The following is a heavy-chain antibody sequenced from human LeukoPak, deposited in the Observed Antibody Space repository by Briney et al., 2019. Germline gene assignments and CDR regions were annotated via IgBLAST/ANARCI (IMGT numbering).Heavy chain of an antibody. CDR2: ISAYSGNT. CDR3: ATNYGSGSAPLDP. V-gene: IGHV1-18*01. Sequence: ASVKVSCKASGYSFTSYDLRWVRQAPAQGLEWVGWISAYSGNTNYAEKSHDRISMTTDTSTGIAYMELRSLKFDDTAVYYCATNYGSGSAPLDPWGQGTLVTVSA. D-gene: IGHD3-10*01. CDR1: GYSFTSYD. J-gene: IGHJ5*02.